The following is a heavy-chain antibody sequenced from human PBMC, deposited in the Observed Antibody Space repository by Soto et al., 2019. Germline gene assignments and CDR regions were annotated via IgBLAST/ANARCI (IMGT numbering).Heavy chain of an antibody. V-gene: IGHV5-51*01. Sequence: PGESLKISCKGSGYSFTSYWIGWVRQMPGKGLEWMGIIYPGDSDTRYSPSFQGQVTISADKSISTAYLQWSSLKASDTAMYYCARGGYSSSLPRWYYYYGMDVWGQGTTVTVSS. CDR1: GYSFTSYW. CDR2: IYPGDSDT. J-gene: IGHJ6*02. D-gene: IGHD6-13*01. CDR3: ARGGYSSSLPRWYYYYGMDV.